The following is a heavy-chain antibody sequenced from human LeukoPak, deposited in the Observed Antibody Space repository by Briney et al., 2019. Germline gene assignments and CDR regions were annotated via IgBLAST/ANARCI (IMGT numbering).Heavy chain of an antibody. V-gene: IGHV3-23*01. CDR3: AKSAGVATIYFDS. J-gene: IGHJ4*02. Sequence: GGSLRLSCTASGFAFRNYAMAWVRQSPGKGLERVAAIGSDYDRVHEDSVKGRFTISRDNSKNTLYLQMDNLRVEDTAVYFCAKSAGVATIYFDSWGQGAQVTVSS. CDR2: IGSDYDR. D-gene: IGHD5-12*01. CDR1: GFAFRNYA.